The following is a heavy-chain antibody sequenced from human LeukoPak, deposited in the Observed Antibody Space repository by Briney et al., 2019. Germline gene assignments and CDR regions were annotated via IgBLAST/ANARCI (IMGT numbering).Heavy chain of an antibody. CDR2: IRYDGSNK. J-gene: IGHJ6*03. V-gene: IGHV3-30*02. D-gene: IGHD2-15*01. Sequence: PGGSLRLSCAASGFIFSSYGIHWVRQPPGKGPEWVAFIRYDGSNKYYADSVKGRFIISRDNVKNSLYLQMNSLRDEDTAVYYCARDFGYCRGGSCYTRMDVWGKGTTVTVSS. CDR3: ARDFGYCRGGSCYTRMDV. CDR1: GFIFSSYG.